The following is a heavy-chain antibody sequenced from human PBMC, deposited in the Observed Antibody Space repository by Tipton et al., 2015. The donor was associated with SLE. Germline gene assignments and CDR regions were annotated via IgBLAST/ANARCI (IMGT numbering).Heavy chain of an antibody. CDR1: GFTFNTHT. CDR3: AKEGHCGGDCYSVFES. J-gene: IGHJ4*02. Sequence: SLRFSCAASGFTFNTHTLDWVRQAPGKGLEWVSVIYSGGTTYYADSVQGRFSISRDNSKHTLYLQMNSLRVDDTAVYYCAKEGHCGGDCYSVFESWGQGTLVTVSS. CDR2: IYSGGTT. D-gene: IGHD2-21*02. V-gene: IGHV3-23*03.